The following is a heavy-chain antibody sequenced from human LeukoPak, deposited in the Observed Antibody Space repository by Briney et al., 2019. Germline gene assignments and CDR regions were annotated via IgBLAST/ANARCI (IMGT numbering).Heavy chain of an antibody. CDR3: ARHNDLRPIVGATTFPNEFDY. V-gene: IGHV1-2*06. CDR2: INPSTGGT. J-gene: IGHJ4*02. Sequence: ASVKVSCKPSGYTFTGYYLHWVRQAPGQGLEWMGRINPSTGGTNYAQNFQGRVTMTRDASISTAYMELSRLTSDDTAVYYCARHNDLRPIVGATTFPNEFDYWGQGTLVTVSS. D-gene: IGHD1-26*01. CDR1: GYTFTGYY.